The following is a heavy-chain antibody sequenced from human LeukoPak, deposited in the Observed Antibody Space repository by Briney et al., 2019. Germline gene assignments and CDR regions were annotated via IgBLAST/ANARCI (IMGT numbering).Heavy chain of an antibody. J-gene: IGHJ3*02. V-gene: IGHV1-69*13. Sequence: GASVKVSCKASGGTFSSYAISCVRQAPGQGLEWMGGIIPIFGAANYAQKFQGRVTITADESTSTAYMELSSLRSEDTAVYYCARGRYCSGGSCYSGSGAFDIWGQGTMVTVSS. CDR2: IIPIFGAA. D-gene: IGHD2-15*01. CDR1: GGTFSSYA. CDR3: ARGRYCSGGSCYSGSGAFDI.